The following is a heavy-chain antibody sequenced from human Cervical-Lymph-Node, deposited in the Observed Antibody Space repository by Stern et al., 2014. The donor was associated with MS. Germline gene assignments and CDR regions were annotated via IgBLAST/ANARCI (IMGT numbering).Heavy chain of an antibody. CDR1: GDSISRSNFN. CDR3: ARMRDSNGFDC. V-gene: IGHV4-39*01. Sequence: QVQLQESGPGLLKPSETLSLTCTVSGDSISRSNFNWGWIRQPPGKGLEGIGNMYNGGSAYYTPPLKSRVPIPVDTSKNQFPRKVNSGTAADTAVYYCARMRDSNGFDCWGQGTLVTVSS. CDR2: MYNGGSA. J-gene: IGHJ4*02. D-gene: IGHD2-8*01.